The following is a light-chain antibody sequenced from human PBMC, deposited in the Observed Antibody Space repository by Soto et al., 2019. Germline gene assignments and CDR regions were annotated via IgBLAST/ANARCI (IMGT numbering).Light chain of an antibody. V-gene: IGLV7-46*01. Sequence: QAVVTQEPSLTGSPGGTVTLTCGSSTGAVTSSHYPSGFQQKPGQAPRTLIYDTSNKHSWEPARFSGSLLRGKAALTISGAEAEDEDEYYCLLSSSGAYVFGTGTKLTVL. J-gene: IGLJ1*01. CDR2: DTS. CDR3: LLSSSGAYV. CDR1: TGAVTSSHY.